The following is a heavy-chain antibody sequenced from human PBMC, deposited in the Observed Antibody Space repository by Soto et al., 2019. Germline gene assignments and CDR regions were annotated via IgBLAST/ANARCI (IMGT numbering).Heavy chain of an antibody. CDR2: IYYSGST. CDR1: GGSISSRSYY. CDR3: ARQDYYALGSPGMDV. J-gene: IGHJ6*02. D-gene: IGHD3-10*01. V-gene: IGHV4-39*01. Sequence: QLQLQESGPGLVKPSETLSLTCAVSGGSISSRSYYWGWIRQSPGKGLEWIGSIYYSGSTYYNPSLKSRVTISVDTSKNQLSLKLSSVTAADTAVYYCARQDYYALGSPGMDVWGQGTTVTVSS.